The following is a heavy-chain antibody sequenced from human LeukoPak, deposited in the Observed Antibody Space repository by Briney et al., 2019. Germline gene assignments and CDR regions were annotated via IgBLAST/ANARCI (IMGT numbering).Heavy chain of an antibody. D-gene: IGHD6-6*01. CDR3: ARFGADYSSSPRYFDY. Sequence: GGSLRLSCAASGFSFSDYYMSWIRQAPGKGLEWVSYISSSTRTIRYADSVKGRFTISRDNAKNSVYLQMNSLRAEDTAVYYCARFGADYSSSPRYFDYWGQGTLVTVSS. J-gene: IGHJ4*02. CDR2: ISSSTRTI. V-gene: IGHV3-11*01. CDR1: GFSFSDYY.